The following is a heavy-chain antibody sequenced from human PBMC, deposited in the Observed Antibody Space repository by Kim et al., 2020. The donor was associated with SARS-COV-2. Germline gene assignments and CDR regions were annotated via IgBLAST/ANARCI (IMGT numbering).Heavy chain of an antibody. CDR1: GFTFSSYE. Sequence: GGSLRLSCAASGFTFSSYEMNWVRQAPGKGLEWVSYISSSGSTIYYADSVKGRFTISRDNAGNSLYLLMNSLRAEDTAVYYCASSFVPAAFDYWGQGTLVTVSS. D-gene: IGHD2-2*01. CDR3: ASSFVPAAFDY. V-gene: IGHV3-48*03. J-gene: IGHJ4*02. CDR2: ISSSGSTI.